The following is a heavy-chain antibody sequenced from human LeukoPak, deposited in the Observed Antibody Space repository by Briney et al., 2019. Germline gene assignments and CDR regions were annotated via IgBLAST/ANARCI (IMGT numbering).Heavy chain of an antibody. D-gene: IGHD6-6*01. J-gene: IGHJ4*02. Sequence: PSETLSLTCTASDGSINSDFWTWIRQPPGKGLEWIGEINHSGSTNYNPSLKSRVTISVDTSKNQFSLKLSSVTAADTAVYYCARGRKQAAQYYFDYWGQGTLVTVSS. CDR1: DGSINSDF. CDR3: ARGRKQAAQYYFDY. V-gene: IGHV4-34*01. CDR2: INHSGST.